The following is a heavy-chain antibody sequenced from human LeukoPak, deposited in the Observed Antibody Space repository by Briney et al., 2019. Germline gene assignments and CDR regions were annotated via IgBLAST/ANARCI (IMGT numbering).Heavy chain of an antibody. CDR1: GFSFSTYV. CDR3: AKDCGDSSGWYFDY. Sequence: GRSLRLSCAASGFSFSTYVMHWVRQAPAQGLELVAVIAHDGSKKYYADSVNGRFTISRDNSKNALYLQMNSLRAEDTGVYYCAKDCGDSSGWYFDYWGQGTLVIVSS. D-gene: IGHD6-19*01. V-gene: IGHV3-30*18. J-gene: IGHJ4*02. CDR2: IAHDGSKK.